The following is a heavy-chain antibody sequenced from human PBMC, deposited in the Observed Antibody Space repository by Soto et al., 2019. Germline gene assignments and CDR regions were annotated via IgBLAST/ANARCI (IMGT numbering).Heavy chain of an antibody. CDR1: GGTFSSYA. D-gene: IGHD3-3*01. Sequence: SVKVSCKASGGTFSSYAISWVRQAPGQGLEWMGGIIPIFGTANYAQKFQGRVTITADESTSTAYMELSSLRSEDTAVYYCASGVYYDFWSGYYHLDPWGQGTLVTVSS. V-gene: IGHV1-69*13. J-gene: IGHJ5*02. CDR3: ASGVYYDFWSGYYHLDP. CDR2: IIPIFGTA.